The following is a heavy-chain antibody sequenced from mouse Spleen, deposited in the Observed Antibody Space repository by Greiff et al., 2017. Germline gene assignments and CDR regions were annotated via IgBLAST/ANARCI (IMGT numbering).Heavy chain of an antibody. CDR2: IDPETGGT. D-gene: IGHD2-4*01. CDR1: GYTFTDYE. V-gene: IGHV1-15*01. CDR3: TRVYDYDGGENAMDY. Sequence: VQLQQSGAELVRPGASVTLSCKASGYTFTDYEMHWVKQTPVHGLEWIGSIDPETGGTAYNQKLKGQAILTADKSSSTAYMELRSLTSEDSAVHYCTRVYDYDGGENAMDYWGQGTSVTVSS. J-gene: IGHJ4*01.